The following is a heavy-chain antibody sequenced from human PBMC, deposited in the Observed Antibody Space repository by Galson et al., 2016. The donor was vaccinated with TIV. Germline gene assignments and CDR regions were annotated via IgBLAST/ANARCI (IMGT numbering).Heavy chain of an antibody. CDR2: VSPGSSYI. D-gene: IGHD3-10*01. Sequence: SLRLSCAASGFTFSDYTMTWVRQAPGKGPEWVSSVSPGSSYIYYADSVKGRFTVSRDNAKNSLLLQMNSLRAEDTAMYYCASSGSYHHLVNWFDPWGQGTLLTVSS. CDR3: ASSGSYHHLVNWFDP. CDR1: GFTFSDYT. J-gene: IGHJ5*02. V-gene: IGHV3-21*01.